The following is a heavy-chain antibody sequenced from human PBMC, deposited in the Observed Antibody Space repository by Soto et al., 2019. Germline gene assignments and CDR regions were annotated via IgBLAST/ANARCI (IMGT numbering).Heavy chain of an antibody. V-gene: IGHV3-23*01. CDR1: GFTFSSYA. CDR3: AKGGRSGSTGYFDY. Sequence: PGGSLRLSCAASGFTFSSYAMSWVRQAPGKGLEWVSAISGSGGSTYYADSVRGRFTISRGNSKNRLYLQMNSLRGEETAVYYCAKGGRSGSTGYFDYWGQGTLVTVSS. CDR2: ISGSGGST. D-gene: IGHD6-19*01. J-gene: IGHJ4*02.